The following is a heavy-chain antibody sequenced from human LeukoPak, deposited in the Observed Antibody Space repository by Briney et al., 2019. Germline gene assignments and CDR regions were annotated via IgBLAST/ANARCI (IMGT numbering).Heavy chain of an antibody. D-gene: IGHD6-13*01. CDR1: GFTFGNYG. J-gene: IGHJ4*02. CDR3: AKSGGLAAAGLGY. Sequence: GRSLRLSCAASGFTFGNYGMHWVRQAPGKGLEWVAVISYDGSNKYYADSVKGRFTISRDNSKNTLYLQMNSLRAEDTAVYYCAKSGGLAAAGLGYWGQGTLVTVSS. V-gene: IGHV3-30*18. CDR2: ISYDGSNK.